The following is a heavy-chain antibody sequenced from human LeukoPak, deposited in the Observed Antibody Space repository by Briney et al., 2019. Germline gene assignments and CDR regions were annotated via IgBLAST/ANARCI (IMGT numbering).Heavy chain of an antibody. V-gene: IGHV4-59*08. Sequence: SETLSLTCTVSGGSISSYYWSLIRQPPGKGLEWIGYIYYSGSTNYNPSLKSRVTISVDTSKNQFSLKLSSVTAADTAVYYCARREWELLVDYFDYWGQGTLVTVSS. CDR1: GGSISSYY. J-gene: IGHJ4*02. CDR3: ARREWELLVDYFDY. CDR2: IYYSGST. D-gene: IGHD1-26*01.